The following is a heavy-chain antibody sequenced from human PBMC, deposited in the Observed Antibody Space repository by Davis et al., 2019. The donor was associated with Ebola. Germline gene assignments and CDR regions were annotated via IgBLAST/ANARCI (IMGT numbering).Heavy chain of an antibody. J-gene: IGHJ5*02. CDR1: GFTFSSYW. D-gene: IGHD3-3*01. CDR2: IKQDGSEK. CDR3: ARDGVYYDFWIGWFDP. V-gene: IGHV3-7*03. Sequence: GGSLRLSCAASGFTFSSYWMSWVRQAPGKGLEWVANIKQDGSEKYYVDSVKGRFTISRDNAKNSLYLQMNSLRAEDTAVDYCARDGVYYDFWIGWFDPWGQGTLVTVSS.